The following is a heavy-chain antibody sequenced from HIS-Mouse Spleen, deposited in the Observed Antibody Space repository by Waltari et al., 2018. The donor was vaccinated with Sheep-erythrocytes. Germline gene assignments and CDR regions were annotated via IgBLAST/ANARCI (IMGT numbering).Heavy chain of an antibody. CDR3: ARGGRRTGFDY. J-gene: IGHJ4*02. CDR2: IDHSGST. CDR1: GGSFSGYY. V-gene: IGHV4-34*01. Sequence: VQLQQWGAGLLKPSETLSLTCAVYGGSFSGYYWSWIRQPPGKGMEWIGVIDHSGSTNLQQSLRSRVTVSVDTSKNQFSLKLSSVTAADTAVYYCARGGRRTGFDYWGQGTLVTVSS. D-gene: IGHD3-9*01.